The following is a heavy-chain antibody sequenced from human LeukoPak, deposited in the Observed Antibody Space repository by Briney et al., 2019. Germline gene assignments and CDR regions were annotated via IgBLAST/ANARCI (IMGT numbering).Heavy chain of an antibody. CDR3: ARQNSDCSSTSCYLNWFDP. Sequence: SETLSLTCTVSGGSISSYFWSWIRQPPGKGLEWIGYIHYSGSTYYNPSLKSRVTISVGTSKNQFSLKLSSVTAADTAVYYCARQNSDCSSTSCYLNWFDPWGQGTLVTVSS. CDR2: IHYSGST. CDR1: GGSISSYF. V-gene: IGHV4-59*08. J-gene: IGHJ5*02. D-gene: IGHD2-2*01.